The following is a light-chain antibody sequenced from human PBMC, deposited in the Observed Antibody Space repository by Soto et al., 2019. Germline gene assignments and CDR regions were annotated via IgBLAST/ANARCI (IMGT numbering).Light chain of an antibody. V-gene: IGKV1-39*01. Sequence: IQMTQFPSSLSASVGDRVTITCRAGQTVIRYLNWYQQKPGRAPNLLIYAVSNLQSVVPSRFSCSGSGTEFTLTISDLQPEDFATYYCQQSYSTLFTFSPGTKVQIK. J-gene: IGKJ3*01. CDR1: QTVIRY. CDR2: AVS. CDR3: QQSYSTLFT.